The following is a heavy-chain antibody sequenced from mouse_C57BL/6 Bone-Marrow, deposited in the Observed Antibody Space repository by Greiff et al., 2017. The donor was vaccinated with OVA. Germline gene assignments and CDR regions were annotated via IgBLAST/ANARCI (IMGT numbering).Heavy chain of an antibody. V-gene: IGHV5-4*01. J-gene: IGHJ1*03. Sequence: EVQRVESGGGLVKPGGSLKLSCAASGFTFSSYAMSWVRQTPEKRLEWVATISDGGSYTYYPDNVKGRFTISRDNAKNNLYLQMSHLKSEDTAMYYCARDYYGSSDVWGTGTTVTVSS. D-gene: IGHD1-1*01. CDR1: GFTFSSYA. CDR2: ISDGGSYT. CDR3: ARDYYGSSDV.